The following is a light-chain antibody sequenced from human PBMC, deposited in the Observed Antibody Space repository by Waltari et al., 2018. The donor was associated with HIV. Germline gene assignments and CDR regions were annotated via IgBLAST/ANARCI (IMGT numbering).Light chain of an antibody. Sequence: DTVLTQSPGTLSLSPGERATLSCRASQSVSSSNLAWYQQKPGQAPRLLIYGASSRATGIPDRFSGSGSGTDFTLTISRLEPEDFAVYYCQQYGSSQWTFGQGTKVEIK. V-gene: IGKV3-20*01. CDR1: QSVSSSN. CDR3: QQYGSSQWT. J-gene: IGKJ1*01. CDR2: GAS.